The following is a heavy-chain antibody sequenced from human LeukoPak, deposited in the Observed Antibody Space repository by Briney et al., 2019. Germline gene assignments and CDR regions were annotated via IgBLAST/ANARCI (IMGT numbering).Heavy chain of an antibody. CDR1: GFIFSNYG. D-gene: IGHD3-22*01. Sequence: PGGSLRLSCAASGFIFSNYGMHWVRQAPDKGLEWVAAIYYDGRSKYYTDSVKGRFTISRDGSKNTLYLQMNSLRVEDTAVYYCAKDWGEDFDTSGPDYWGQGTLVTVSS. CDR2: IYYDGRSK. J-gene: IGHJ4*02. V-gene: IGHV3-30*18. CDR3: AKDWGEDFDTSGPDY.